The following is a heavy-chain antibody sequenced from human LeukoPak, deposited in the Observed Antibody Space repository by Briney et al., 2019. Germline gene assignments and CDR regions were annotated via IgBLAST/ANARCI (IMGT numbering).Heavy chain of an antibody. V-gene: IGHV1-18*01. CDR1: GYTFTSYG. J-gene: IGHJ6*02. D-gene: IGHD2-15*01. Sequence: ASVKVSCKASGYTFTSYGISWVRQAPGQGLEWMEWISAYNGNTNYAQKLQGRVTMTADTSTSTAYMELRSLRSDDTAVYYCARGGYCSGGSCYSGYYYYYGMDVWGQGTTVTVSS. CDR3: ARGGYCSGGSCYSGYYYYYGMDV. CDR2: ISAYNGNT.